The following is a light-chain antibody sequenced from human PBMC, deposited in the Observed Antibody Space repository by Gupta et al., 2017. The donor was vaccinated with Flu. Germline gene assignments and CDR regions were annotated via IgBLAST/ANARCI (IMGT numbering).Light chain of an antibody. J-gene: IGLJ3*02. Sequence: SYVLTQPPSVSAAPGQTASITCGGNNIGGKSVFWYQQKPGQAPLLVVYDDSDRPSGIPKRFSGSNSGNTATLTIGRVEAGDEAEYYCQVWESSSDHRVFGGGTRLTVL. CDR3: QVWESSSDHRV. CDR1: NIGGKS. V-gene: IGLV3-21*02. CDR2: DDS.